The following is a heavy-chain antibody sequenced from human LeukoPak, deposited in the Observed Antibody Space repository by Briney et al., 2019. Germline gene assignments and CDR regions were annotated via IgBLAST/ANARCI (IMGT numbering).Heavy chain of an antibody. J-gene: IGHJ4*02. Sequence: GGSLRLSCAASGFTYSNYAMHWVRQAPGKGLGWVAIMCSDGSDKYHVNAVEGRFTVSRDTSKTALYLQMNNLRTEDTAVNYCAKDGGTVCQVINYPFVSWGQGPLVTVSS. V-gene: IGHV3-30*02. CDR3: AKDGGTVCQVINYPFVS. CDR1: GFTYSNYA. D-gene: IGHD1-1*01. CDR2: MCSDGSDK.